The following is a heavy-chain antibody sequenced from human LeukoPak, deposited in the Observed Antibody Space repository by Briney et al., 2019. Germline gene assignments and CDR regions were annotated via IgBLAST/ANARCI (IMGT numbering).Heavy chain of an antibody. Sequence: SETLSLTCTVSGGSVSSYYWSWIRQPPGKGLEWIAYIYYSGSTKYNPSLKSRVTISLDRSKNQFSLKLRPVTAADTAVYYCARLQVHCGGDCYTRWFDPWGQGTLVTVSS. CDR3: ARLQVHCGGDCYTRWFDP. J-gene: IGHJ5*02. CDR1: GGSVSSYY. V-gene: IGHV4-59*08. D-gene: IGHD2-21*02. CDR2: IYYSGST.